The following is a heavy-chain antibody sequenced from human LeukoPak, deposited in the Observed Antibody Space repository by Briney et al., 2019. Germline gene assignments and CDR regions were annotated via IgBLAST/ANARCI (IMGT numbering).Heavy chain of an antibody. CDR3: ARVRRWAGDY. CDR2: ISSSGATI. D-gene: IGHD1-26*01. Sequence: PGGSLRLSCAASGFTFSDYDMSWVRQAPGKGLEWISFISSSGATIYYADSVKGRFAISRDNAKNSVYLQMSSLRAEDTAVYYCARVRRWAGDYWVQGTLVTVSS. V-gene: IGHV3-11*01. J-gene: IGHJ4*02. CDR1: GFTFSDYD.